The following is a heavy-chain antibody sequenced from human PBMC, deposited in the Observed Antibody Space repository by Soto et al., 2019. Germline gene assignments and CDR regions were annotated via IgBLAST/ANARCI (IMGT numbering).Heavy chain of an antibody. J-gene: IGHJ4*02. CDR1: GYSFTTYA. D-gene: IGHD3-16*01. CDR3: ARVPPWGNKGNFYIQNYDS. Sequence: ASVKVSCKSSGYSFTTYAIHWVRQAPGQRLQWMGWINAGSGNTKYSQDFQGRVTFTRDTAATTTFMELSSLRSEDTAVYYCARVPPWGNKGNFYIQNYDSWGQGKLVTVSS. CDR2: INAGSGNT. V-gene: IGHV1-3*01.